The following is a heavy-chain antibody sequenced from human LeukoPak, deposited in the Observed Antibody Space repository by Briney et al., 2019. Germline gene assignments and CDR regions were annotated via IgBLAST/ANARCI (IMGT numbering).Heavy chain of an antibody. Sequence: HPGGSLRLSSAAAGFTFSSYWMSWVPHAPGQGLEWVAIIKQDRSEKNYMHSGRGRFTISRDNTKNSLYLQMTSLRAEDTAEYYCAMETYCSSTSCYDKDVWGKGTTVAVS. J-gene: IGHJ6*03. CDR3: AMETYCSSTSCYDKDV. CDR2: IKQDRSEK. D-gene: IGHD2-2*01. CDR1: GFTFSSYW. V-gene: IGHV3-7*04.